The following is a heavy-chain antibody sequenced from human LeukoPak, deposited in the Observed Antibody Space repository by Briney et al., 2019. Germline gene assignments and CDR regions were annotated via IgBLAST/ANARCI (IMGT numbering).Heavy chain of an antibody. CDR3: ARDASSSAFDH. CDR2: ISSSSNYI. D-gene: IGHD6-6*01. V-gene: IGHV3-21*01. Sequence: PGGSLRLSCAASEFTVNNNYMRWVRQAPGKGLEWVSSISSSSNYIYYAHSVKGRFTIPRDNAKNSLFLEMNSLRAEDTAMYYCARDASSSAFDHWGQGTLVTVSS. CDR1: EFTVNNNY. J-gene: IGHJ4*02.